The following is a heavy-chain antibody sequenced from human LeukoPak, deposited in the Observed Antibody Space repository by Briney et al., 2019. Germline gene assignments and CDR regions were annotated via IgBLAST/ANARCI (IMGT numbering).Heavy chain of an antibody. CDR3: AKATEDYGMDV. CDR2: ISWNSGSI. D-gene: IGHD1-14*01. J-gene: IGHJ6*02. CDR1: GFTFDDYA. Sequence: GGSLRLSCAASGFTFDDYAMHWVRQAPGKGLEWVSGISWNSGSIGYADSVKGRFTISRDNAKNSLYLQMNSLRAEDTAVYYCAKATEDYGMDVWGQGTTVTVSS. V-gene: IGHV3-9*01.